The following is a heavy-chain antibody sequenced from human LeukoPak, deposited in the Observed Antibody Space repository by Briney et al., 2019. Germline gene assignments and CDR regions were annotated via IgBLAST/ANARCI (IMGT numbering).Heavy chain of an antibody. J-gene: IGHJ6*03. Sequence: PSETLFLTCTVSGGSISSHYWSWIRQPPGEGLEWIGYIYYSGSTNYNPSLKSRVTISVDTSKNQFSLKLSSVTAADTAVYYCARDGGRFLEWLLKDYYYYMDVWGKGTTVTVSS. CDR2: IYYSGST. CDR1: GGSISSHY. V-gene: IGHV4-59*11. CDR3: ARDGGRFLEWLLKDYYYYMDV. D-gene: IGHD3-3*01.